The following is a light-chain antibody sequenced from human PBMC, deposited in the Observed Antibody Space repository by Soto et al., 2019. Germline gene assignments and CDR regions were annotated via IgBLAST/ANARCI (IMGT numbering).Light chain of an antibody. CDR2: KAS. CDR1: QSISSW. Sequence: DIQMTQSPSTLSASVGDRVTITCRASQSISSWLAWYQQKPGKAPKLLIYKASSLESGVPSRFSGSGSGTEFTLTISSLQPDDFGTYYCQQYNSYSWTVGQGTKVEIK. V-gene: IGKV1-5*03. CDR3: QQYNSYSWT. J-gene: IGKJ1*01.